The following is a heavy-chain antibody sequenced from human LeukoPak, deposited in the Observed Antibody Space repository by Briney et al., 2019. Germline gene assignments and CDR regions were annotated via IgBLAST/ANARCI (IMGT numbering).Heavy chain of an antibody. CDR1: GFTFSNYA. CDR3: AKDGHYDSSGFTLQY. V-gene: IGHV3-23*01. D-gene: IGHD3-22*01. J-gene: IGHJ1*01. Sequence: GGSPRLSCAASGFTFSNYAITWVRQAPGKGLEWVSTISSSGTNTYYADSVKGRFTISRDNSKNTLYLQMNSLRAEDTAVYYCAKDGHYDSSGFTLQYWGQGTLVTVSS. CDR2: ISSSGTNT.